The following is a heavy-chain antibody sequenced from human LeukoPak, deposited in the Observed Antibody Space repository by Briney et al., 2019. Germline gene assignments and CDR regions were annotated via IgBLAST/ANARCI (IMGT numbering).Heavy chain of an antibody. D-gene: IGHD6-13*01. Sequence: KPSETLSLTCADYGGSFSGYYWSWIRQPPGKGLGWIREINHSGSTNYNPSLKSRVTISVGTSKNQFSLKLSSVTAADTAVYYCARGLIAAAGTLVYWGQGTLVTVSS. CDR1: GGSFSGYY. J-gene: IGHJ4*02. V-gene: IGHV4-34*01. CDR2: INHSGST. CDR3: ARGLIAAAGTLVY.